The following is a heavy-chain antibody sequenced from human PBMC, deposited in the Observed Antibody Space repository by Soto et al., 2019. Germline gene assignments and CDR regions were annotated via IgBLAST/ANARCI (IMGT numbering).Heavy chain of an antibody. CDR1: GFTFRIYA. Sequence: QVQLVESGGGVVQPGRSLRLSCAASGFTFRIYAMHWVRQAPGKGLECVAVISYDGSNKFYRDSVKGRFTISRDNSKNPRYLQINSLRYEDTAVYYCARGDREDIAVVIGARPGEYGVDVWGQGTTVTVSS. CDR3: ARGDREDIAVVIGARPGEYGVDV. CDR2: ISYDGSNK. J-gene: IGHJ6*02. V-gene: IGHV3-30-3*01. D-gene: IGHD2-15*01.